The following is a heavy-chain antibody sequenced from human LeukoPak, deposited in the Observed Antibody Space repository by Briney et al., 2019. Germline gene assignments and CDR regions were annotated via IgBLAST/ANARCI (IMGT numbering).Heavy chain of an antibody. D-gene: IGHD3-16*02. CDR3: ARVRQLLLSGSYSYYMDV. J-gene: IGHJ6*03. Sequence: SETLSLTCTVSGGSISSGSYYWSWIRQPAGKGLEWIGRIYTSGSTNYNPSLKSRVTISVDTSKNQFSLKLSSVTAADTAVYYCARVRQLLLSGSYSYYMDVWGKGTTVTVSS. CDR2: IYTSGST. CDR1: GGSISSGSYY. V-gene: IGHV4-61*02.